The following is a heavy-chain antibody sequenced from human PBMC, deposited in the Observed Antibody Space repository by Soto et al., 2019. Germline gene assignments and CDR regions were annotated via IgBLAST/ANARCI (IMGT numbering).Heavy chain of an antibody. J-gene: IGHJ4*02. CDR3: AIGPRMWLAGGGY. D-gene: IGHD6-19*01. Sequence: LSLTCAVYGGSFSGYYWSWIRQPPGKGLEWLGEINHSGITDYNPSLKSRITISIDTSKKQFSLKLNSVTAADTAVYYCAIGPRMWLAGGGYWGQGTQVTV. V-gene: IGHV4-34*01. CDR2: INHSGIT. CDR1: GGSFSGYY.